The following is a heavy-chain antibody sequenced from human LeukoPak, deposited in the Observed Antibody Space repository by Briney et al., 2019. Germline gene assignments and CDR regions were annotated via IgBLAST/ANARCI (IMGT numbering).Heavy chain of an antibody. CDR1: GYTFTSYG. CDR3: ARVVTGGSGSYYNRHWFDP. CDR2: ISAYNGNT. D-gene: IGHD3-10*01. Sequence: AAVKVSCKASGYTFTSYGISWVRQAPGQGLEWMGWISAYNGNTNYAQKLQGRVTMTTDTSTSTAYMELRSLRSDDTAVYYCARVVTGGSGSYYNRHWFDPWGQGTLVTVSS. J-gene: IGHJ5*02. V-gene: IGHV1-18*01.